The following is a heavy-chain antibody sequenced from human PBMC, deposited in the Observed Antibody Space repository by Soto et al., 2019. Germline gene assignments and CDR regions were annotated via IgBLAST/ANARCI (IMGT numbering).Heavy chain of an antibody. Sequence: ASVKVSCKASGYTFTGYYMHWVRQAPGQGLEWMGWINPNSGGTNYAQKFQGWVTMTRDTSISTAYMELSRLRSDDTAVYYCARDSPLGYCSGNSCYSLAFDYWGQ. D-gene: IGHD2-15*01. CDR2: INPNSGGT. CDR3: ARDSPLGYCSGNSCYSLAFDY. J-gene: IGHJ4*01. CDR1: GYTFTGYY. V-gene: IGHV1-2*04.